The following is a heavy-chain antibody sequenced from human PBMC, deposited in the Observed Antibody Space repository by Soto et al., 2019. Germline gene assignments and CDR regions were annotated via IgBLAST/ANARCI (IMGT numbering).Heavy chain of an antibody. V-gene: IGHV4-31*03. D-gene: IGHD2-2*01. J-gene: IGHJ3*02. CDR3: ARQYCSSTSCSQGGSFDI. CDR1: GGSISSCGYF. Sequence: LSLTCTVSGGSISSCGYFWSWIRQHTGLGLEWIGYISYSGSAYYNPSLKSRVTISGDTSKNQFSLNLSSVTAADTAVYYCARQYCSSTSCSQGGSFDICVQVSMVT. CDR2: ISYSGSA.